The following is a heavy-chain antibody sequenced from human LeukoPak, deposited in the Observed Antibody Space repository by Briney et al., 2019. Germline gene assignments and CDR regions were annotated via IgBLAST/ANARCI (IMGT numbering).Heavy chain of an antibody. J-gene: IGHJ4*02. D-gene: IGHD2-8*01. CDR2: MSAYNSNT. CDR3: AVYGGYMRDY. Sequence: ASVKVSFKASGYTFTSYGISWVRQAPGQGLEWMGWMSAYNSNTNYAQKLQGRVTMATDTSTRTAYMEPRSLRSEETAVYYCAVYGGYMRDYWGQGTLVTVSS. V-gene: IGHV1-18*01. CDR1: GYTFTSYG.